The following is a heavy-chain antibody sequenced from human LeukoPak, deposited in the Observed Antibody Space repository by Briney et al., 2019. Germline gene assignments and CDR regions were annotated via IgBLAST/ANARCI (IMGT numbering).Heavy chain of an antibody. CDR1: GFTLRNDW. D-gene: IGHD2-15*01. V-gene: IGHV3-7*01. CDR2: TKSDGSAE. Sequence: GGSLRLSCAASGFTLRNDWMCWVRQGPGEGREWVANTKSDGSAEYYADSVRGRFTTCRDNGNNLLYLQMNRLRAEDMAVYYCARDGGLNTNFYCWGQGTLVTVSS. CDR3: ARDGGLNTNFYC. J-gene: IGHJ4*02.